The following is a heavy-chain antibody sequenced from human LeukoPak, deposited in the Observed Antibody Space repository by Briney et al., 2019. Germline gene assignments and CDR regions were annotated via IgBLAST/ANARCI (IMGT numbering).Heavy chain of an antibody. CDR1: GYTFTGYY. D-gene: IGHD3-22*01. Sequence: ASVKVSCKASGYTFTGYYMHWVRQAPGQGLEWMGWINPNSGGTNYAQKFQGRVTMTRDTSISTAYMELSRLRSDDTAVYYCAREYYYDSSGTIGGYYYYYGMDVWGQGTTVTVSS. V-gene: IGHV1-2*02. J-gene: IGHJ6*02. CDR2: INPNSGGT. CDR3: AREYYYDSSGTIGGYYYYYGMDV.